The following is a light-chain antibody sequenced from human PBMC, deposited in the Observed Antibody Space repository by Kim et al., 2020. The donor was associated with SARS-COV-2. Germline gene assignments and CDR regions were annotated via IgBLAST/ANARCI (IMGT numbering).Light chain of an antibody. CDR1: QSVSSNY. J-gene: IGKJ2*01. Sequence: IVLTQSPGTLSLSPGERATLSCRASQSVSSNYLAWYQQKSGQAPRLLIYGASSRATGIPDRFSGSGSGTDFTLTISRLEPEDFAVYYCQQYDNSLYTYGQGTKLEI. CDR3: QQYDNSLYT. CDR2: GAS. V-gene: IGKV3-20*01.